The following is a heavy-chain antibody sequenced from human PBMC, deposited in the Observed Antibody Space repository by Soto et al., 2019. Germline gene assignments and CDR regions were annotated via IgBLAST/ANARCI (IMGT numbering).Heavy chain of an antibody. D-gene: IGHD1-7*01. Sequence: SVKVSCKASGGTFSSYAISWVRQAPGQGLEWMGGIIPIFVTAYYAQKFQGRVTITADKSTSTAYRELSSLRSEDTAVYYCARGDKLELRANNWFDPWGQGTLVTVSS. V-gene: IGHV1-69*06. J-gene: IGHJ5*02. CDR2: IIPIFVTA. CDR1: GGTFSSYA. CDR3: ARGDKLELRANNWFDP.